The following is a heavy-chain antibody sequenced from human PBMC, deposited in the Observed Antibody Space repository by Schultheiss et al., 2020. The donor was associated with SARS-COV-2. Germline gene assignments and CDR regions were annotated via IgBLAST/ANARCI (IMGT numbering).Heavy chain of an antibody. CDR2: INGDGSNT. V-gene: IGHV3-74*01. D-gene: IGHD6-13*01. Sequence: GGSLRLSCAASGFTFSSSWMHWVRQAPGKGLVWVSPINGDGSNTIYADSVKGRFTVSTDSAKNTVYLQMNSLRAEDTAVYYCARGSSWFHFDKWGQGTLVTVSS. J-gene: IGHJ4*02. CDR3: ARGSSWFHFDK. CDR1: GFTFSSSW.